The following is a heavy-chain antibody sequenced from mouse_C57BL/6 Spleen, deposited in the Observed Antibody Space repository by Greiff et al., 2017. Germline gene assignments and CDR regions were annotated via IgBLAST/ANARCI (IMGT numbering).Heavy chain of an antibody. Sequence: VMLVESGPGLVAPSQSLSITCTVSGFSLTSYAISWVRQPPGKGLEWLGVIWTGGGTNYNSALKSRLSISKDNSKSQVFLKMNSLQTDDTARYYCARNRNWDGSVLYFDYWGQGTTRTVSS. J-gene: IGHJ2*01. CDR2: IWTGGGT. V-gene: IGHV2-9-1*01. CDR3: ARNRNWDGSVLYFDY. D-gene: IGHD4-1*01. CDR1: GFSLTSYA.